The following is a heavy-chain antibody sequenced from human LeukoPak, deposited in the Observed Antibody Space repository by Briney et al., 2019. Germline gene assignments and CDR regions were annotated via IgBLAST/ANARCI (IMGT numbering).Heavy chain of an antibody. D-gene: IGHD6-13*01. CDR3: ARDRLSAAGRGG. Sequence: ASVEVSCKASGYTFTGYYMHWVRQAPGHGPEWMGRINTNSGDTNYGQKFQDRVTMTRDTSITTVYMELSRLTSDDTAVYYCARDRLSAAGRGGWGPGTLVTVSS. J-gene: IGHJ4*02. V-gene: IGHV1-2*06. CDR1: GYTFTGYY. CDR2: INTNSGDT.